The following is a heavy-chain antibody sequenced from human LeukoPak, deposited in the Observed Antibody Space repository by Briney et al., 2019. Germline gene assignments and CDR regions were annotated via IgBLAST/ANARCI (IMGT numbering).Heavy chain of an antibody. V-gene: IGHV3-21*01. CDR3: ARGGIVVVVAAWDGDAFDI. J-gene: IGHJ3*02. Sequence: GGSLRLSCAASRFTFSSYSMNWVRQAPGRGLEWVSSISSSSSYIYYADSVKGRFTISRDNAKNSLYLQMNSLRAEDTAVYYCARGGIVVVVAAWDGDAFDIWGQGTMVTVSS. CDR1: RFTFSSYS. D-gene: IGHD2-15*01. CDR2: ISSSSSYI.